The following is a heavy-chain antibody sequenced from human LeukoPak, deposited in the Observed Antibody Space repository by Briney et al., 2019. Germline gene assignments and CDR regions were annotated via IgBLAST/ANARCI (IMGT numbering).Heavy chain of an antibody. J-gene: IGHJ4*02. Sequence: KGSGPTLVKPTQTLTLTCMFSGFSLSTRGVGVGWIPQPPGKALEWLAFIYWDDDKRYSPSLKSRLTITKVTSKNQVVLTMTNMDPVDTATYYCVRRFYYDGSGYYPFDYWGQGTLVTVSS. V-gene: IGHV2-5*02. D-gene: IGHD3-22*01. CDR2: IYWDDDK. CDR3: VRRFYYDGSGYYPFDY. CDR1: GFSLSTRGVG.